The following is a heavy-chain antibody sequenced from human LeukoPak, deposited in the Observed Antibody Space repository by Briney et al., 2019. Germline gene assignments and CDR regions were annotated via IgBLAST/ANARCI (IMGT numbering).Heavy chain of an antibody. CDR2: ISGSGGST. CDR1: GFTFSNYA. Sequence: GSLRLSCAASGFTFSNYAMIWVRQAPGKGLEWVSGISGSGGSTYYADSVKGRFTISRDNSKNTLFLQMSSLRAEDTAVYYCAKGDHYYDTSGDHYMDVWGKGTTVTVSS. J-gene: IGHJ6*03. D-gene: IGHD3-22*01. V-gene: IGHV3-23*01. CDR3: AKGDHYYDTSGDHYMDV.